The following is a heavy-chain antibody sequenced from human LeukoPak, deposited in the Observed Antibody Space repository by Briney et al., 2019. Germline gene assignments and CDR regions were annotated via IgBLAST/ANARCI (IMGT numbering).Heavy chain of an antibody. CDR3: AREFAMRYYYGSGSYLTSRPFDY. Sequence: ASVKVSCKASGYTFTNHYMHWVPQATGQGLEWLGIIHPSGDITNYAQRFQGRVTMTRDTSTSTVYMELSSLRSEDTAVYYCAREFAMRYYYGSGSYLTSRPFDYWGQGTLVTVSS. J-gene: IGHJ4*02. CDR1: GYTFTNHY. V-gene: IGHV1-46*01. CDR2: IHPSGDIT. D-gene: IGHD3-10*01.